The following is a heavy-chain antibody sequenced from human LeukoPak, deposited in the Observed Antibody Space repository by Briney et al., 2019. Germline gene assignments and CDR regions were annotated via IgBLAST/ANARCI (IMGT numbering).Heavy chain of an antibody. CDR1: GGSFQSFY. J-gene: IGHJ6*03. D-gene: IGHD2-2*01. V-gene: IGHV4-34*01. Sequence: SETLSLTCAVYGGSFQSFYWTWVRQFPGRGLEWIGEIDHIGRTKYNPSLKSRLNISIDRSKNQFSLRLASVTAADTAVYFCARPVDCSSTICTGPMDVWGRGTTVTVSS. CDR2: IDHIGRT. CDR3: ARPVDCSSTICTGPMDV.